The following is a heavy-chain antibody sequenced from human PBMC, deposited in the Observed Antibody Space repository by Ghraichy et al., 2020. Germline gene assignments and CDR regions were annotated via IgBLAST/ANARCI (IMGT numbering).Heavy chain of an antibody. Sequence: LSLTCAASGFTFSSYSMNWVRQAPGKGLEWVSSISSSSSYIYYADSVKGRFTISRDNAKNSLYLQMNSLRAEDTAVYYCARDRILASSSAGPGAYYYDGMDVWGQGTTVTVSS. J-gene: IGHJ6*02. V-gene: IGHV3-21*01. D-gene: IGHD5-18*01. CDR1: GFTFSSYS. CDR2: ISSSSSYI. CDR3: ARDRILASSSAGPGAYYYDGMDV.